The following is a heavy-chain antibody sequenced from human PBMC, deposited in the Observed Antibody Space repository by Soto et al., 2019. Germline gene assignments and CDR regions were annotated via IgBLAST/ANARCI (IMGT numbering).Heavy chain of an antibody. V-gene: IGHV1-69*02. CDR2: IIPILGIA. J-gene: IGHJ6*03. D-gene: IGHD3-9*01. CDR1: GGTFSSYT. Sequence: SVKVSCKASGGTFSSYTISWVRQAPGQGLEWMGRIIPILGIANYAQKFQGRVTITADKSTSTAYMELSSLRSEDTAVYYCSRVYDILTGYKNRDYYYMDVWGKGTTVTVSS. CDR3: SRVYDILTGYKNRDYYYMDV.